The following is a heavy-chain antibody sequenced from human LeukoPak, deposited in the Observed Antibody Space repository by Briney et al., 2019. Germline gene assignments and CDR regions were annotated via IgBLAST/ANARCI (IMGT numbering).Heavy chain of an antibody. CDR3: ARGNYYGSGSSRNWFDP. Sequence: GASVKVSCKASGYTFTSYDINWVRQATGQGLEWMGWMNPNSGNTGYAQKFQGRVTMTRNTSISTAYMELSSLRSEDTAVYYCARGNYYGSGSSRNWFDPWGQGTLVTVSS. CDR2: MNPNSGNT. J-gene: IGHJ5*02. CDR1: GYTFTSYD. D-gene: IGHD3-10*01. V-gene: IGHV1-8*01.